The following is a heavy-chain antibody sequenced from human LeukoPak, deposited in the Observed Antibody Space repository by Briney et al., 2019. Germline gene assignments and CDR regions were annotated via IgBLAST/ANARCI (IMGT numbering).Heavy chain of an antibody. V-gene: IGHV3-66*01. D-gene: IGHD2-15*01. J-gene: IGHJ5*02. CDR3: ARESGYCSGGSCLNWFDP. Sequence: QPGGSLRLSCAASGFTVSSNYMSWVRQAPGKGLEWVSVIYSGGSTYYADSVKGRFTISRDNSKNTLYLQMNSLRAEDTAVYYCARESGYCSGGSCLNWFDPWGQGTLVTVSS. CDR1: GFTVSSNY. CDR2: IYSGGST.